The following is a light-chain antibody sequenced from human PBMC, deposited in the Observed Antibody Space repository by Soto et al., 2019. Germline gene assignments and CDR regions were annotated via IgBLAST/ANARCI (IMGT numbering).Light chain of an antibody. Sequence: LTQPPSASGTPGQRVTISCSGSSSNIGSNIVNWYQHLPGSAPKVLIHSNNQRPSGVTDRFSGSKSGTSASPAISGLQSEDEADYYCAAWDDSLSGYVFGTGTKVTVL. CDR3: AAWDDSLSGYV. V-gene: IGLV1-44*01. CDR1: SSNIGSNI. CDR2: SNN. J-gene: IGLJ1*01.